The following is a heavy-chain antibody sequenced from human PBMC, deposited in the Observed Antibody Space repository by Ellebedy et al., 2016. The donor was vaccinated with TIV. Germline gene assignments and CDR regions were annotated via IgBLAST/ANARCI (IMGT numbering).Heavy chain of an antibody. CDR3: ARDVYSNYSYSYYYYGMDV. CDR2: INSDGSST. D-gene: IGHD4-11*01. CDR1: GFTLSDHY. J-gene: IGHJ6*02. V-gene: IGHV3-74*01. Sequence: GESLKISCAASGFTLSDHYMDWLRQAPGKGLVWVSRINSDGSSTSYADSVKGRFTISRDNAKNSLYLQMNSLRAEDTAVYYCARDVYSNYSYSYYYYGMDVWGQGTTVTVSS.